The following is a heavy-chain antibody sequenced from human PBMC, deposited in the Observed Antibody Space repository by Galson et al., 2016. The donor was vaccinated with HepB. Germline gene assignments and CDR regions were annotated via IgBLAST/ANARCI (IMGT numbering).Heavy chain of an antibody. J-gene: IGHJ1*01. Sequence: SLRLSCATSGFSFSTYTMSWVRQAPGQGLEWVSAIMADGERTYYADSVKGRFTISRDNPKNTLYLQMNSLRAEDTALYPCVKDLSFDVPGTEYFQHRGQGALVIVSS. CDR3: VKDLSFDVPGTEYFQH. CDR1: GFSFSTYT. CDR2: IMADGERT. V-gene: IGHV3-23*01. D-gene: IGHD1-1*01.